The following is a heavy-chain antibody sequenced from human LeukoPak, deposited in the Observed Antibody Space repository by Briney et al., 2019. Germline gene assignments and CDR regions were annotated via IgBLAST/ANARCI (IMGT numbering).Heavy chain of an antibody. CDR2: ISGSGGST. J-gene: IGHJ3*02. CDR1: GFTFSSYA. CDR3: ARDRVVPAAPGRAFDI. D-gene: IGHD2-2*01. Sequence: PGGSLRLSCAASGFTFSSYAMSWVRQAPGKGLEWVSAISGSGGSTYYADSVKGRFTISRDNSKNTLYLQMNSLRAEGTAVYYCARDRVVPAAPGRAFDIWGQGTMVTVSS. V-gene: IGHV3-23*01.